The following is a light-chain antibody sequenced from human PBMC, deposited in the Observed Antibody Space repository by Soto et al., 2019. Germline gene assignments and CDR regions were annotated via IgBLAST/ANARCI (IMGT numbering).Light chain of an antibody. CDR1: SSDVGSYNL. J-gene: IGLJ1*01. CDR2: EGN. V-gene: IGLV2-23*01. CDR3: CSYAGTNTFV. Sequence: QSALTQHASVSGSPGQSITISCTGTSSDVGSYNLVSWYQQHPGKAPKLMIYEGNKRPSGVSNRFSGSKSANTASLTISGVQYEAEDDYSCCSYAGTNTFVFGTGTKVTVL.